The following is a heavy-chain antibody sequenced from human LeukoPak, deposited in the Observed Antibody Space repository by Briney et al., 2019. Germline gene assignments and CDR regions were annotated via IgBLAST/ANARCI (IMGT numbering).Heavy chain of an antibody. Sequence: SETLSPTCTVSGGSISSYYWSWIRQPPGKGLEWIGYIYYSGSTNYNPSLKSRVTISVDTSKNQFSLKLSSVTAADTAVYYCARVNYGSGSIRFDYWGQGTLVTVSS. V-gene: IGHV4-59*01. D-gene: IGHD3-10*01. CDR2: IYYSGST. J-gene: IGHJ4*02. CDR1: GGSISSYY. CDR3: ARVNYGSGSIRFDY.